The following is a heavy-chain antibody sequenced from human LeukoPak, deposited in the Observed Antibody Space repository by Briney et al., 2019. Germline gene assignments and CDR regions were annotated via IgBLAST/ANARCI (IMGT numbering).Heavy chain of an antibody. J-gene: IGHJ6*03. Sequence: ASVKVSCKASGYTFTSYGISWVRQAPGQGLEWMGWISAYNGNTNYAQKLQGRVTMTTDTSTSTAYMELRSLRSDDTAVYYCARVGSSGPLYYYYYYMDVWGKGTTVTVSS. V-gene: IGHV1-18*01. D-gene: IGHD3-10*01. CDR1: GYTFTSYG. CDR3: ARVGSSGPLYYYYYYMDV. CDR2: ISAYNGNT.